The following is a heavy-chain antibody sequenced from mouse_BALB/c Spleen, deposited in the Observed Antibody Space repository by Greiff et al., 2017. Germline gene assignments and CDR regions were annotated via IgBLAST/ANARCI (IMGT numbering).Heavy chain of an antibody. Sequence: VQLKESGPSLVKPSQTLSLTCSVTGDSITSGYWNWIRKFPGNKLEYMGYISYSGSTYYNPSLKSRISITRDTSKNQYYLQLNSVTTEDTATYYCARRGHGNYRYFDVWGAGTTVTVSS. V-gene: IGHV3-8*02. CDR1: GDSITSGY. J-gene: IGHJ1*01. D-gene: IGHD2-1*01. CDR3: ARRGHGNYRYFDV. CDR2: ISYSGST.